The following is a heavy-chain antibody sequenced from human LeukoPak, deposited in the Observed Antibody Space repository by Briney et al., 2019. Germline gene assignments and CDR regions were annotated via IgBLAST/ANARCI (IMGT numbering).Heavy chain of an antibody. CDR3: ARVYGDRVFDH. CDR1: GYTFTSYY. Sequence: ASVKVSCKASGYTFTSYYMHWVRQAPGQGLEWMGMINPSGGTTTYAQKFQGRVTMTRDTSTSTVYMELSSLRPDDTAVYHCARVYGDRVFDHWGQGTLVTVSS. CDR2: INPSGGTT. D-gene: IGHD4-17*01. V-gene: IGHV1-46*01. J-gene: IGHJ4*02.